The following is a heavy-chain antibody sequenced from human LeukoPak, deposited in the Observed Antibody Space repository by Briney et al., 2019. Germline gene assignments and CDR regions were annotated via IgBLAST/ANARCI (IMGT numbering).Heavy chain of an antibody. CDR2: IYYSGST. CDR3: ARDQYYYGSGSLYMDV. CDR1: GGSISSYY. J-gene: IGHJ6*03. Sequence: SETLSLTCTVSGGSISSYYWSWIRQPPGKGLEWIGYIYYSGSTNYNPSLKSRVTISVDTSKNQFSLKLSSVTAADTAVHYCARDQYYYGSGSLYMDVWGKGTTVTISS. V-gene: IGHV4-59*12. D-gene: IGHD3-10*01.